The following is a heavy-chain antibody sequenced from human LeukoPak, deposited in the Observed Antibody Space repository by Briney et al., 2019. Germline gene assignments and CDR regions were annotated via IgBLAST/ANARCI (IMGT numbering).Heavy chain of an antibody. CDR3: ARDFYWSAYPGHFDY. V-gene: IGHV4-61*02. D-gene: IGHD3-3*01. CDR2: VYTSGST. J-gene: IGHJ4*02. Sequence: TLSLTCTVSGASISSGSYYWSWIRQPAGKGLEWIGRVYTSGSTNYNPSLKSRVTISLDTSKNQFSLKLSSVTAADTAVYYCARDFYWSAYPGHFDYWGQGTLVTVSS. CDR1: GASISSGSYY.